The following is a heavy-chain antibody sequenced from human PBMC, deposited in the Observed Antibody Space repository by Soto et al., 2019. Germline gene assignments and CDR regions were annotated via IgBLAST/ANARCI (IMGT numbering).Heavy chain of an antibody. D-gene: IGHD5-18*01. Sequence: QVQLQESGPGLVKPSQTLSLTCTVSGGSISSGDYYWSWIRQPPGKGLEWIGYIYYSGSTYYNPSLKSXXTXSEXTSKNQFSLKLSSVTAADTAVYYCARDGYSYGSDPWGQGTLVTVSS. CDR1: GGSISSGDYY. CDR3: ARDGYSYGSDP. V-gene: IGHV4-30-4*01. CDR2: IYYSGST. J-gene: IGHJ4*02.